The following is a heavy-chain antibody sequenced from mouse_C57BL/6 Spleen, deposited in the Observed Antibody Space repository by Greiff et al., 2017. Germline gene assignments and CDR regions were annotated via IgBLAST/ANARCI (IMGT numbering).Heavy chain of an antibody. D-gene: IGHD3-2*02. V-gene: IGHV1-50*01. CDR3: ARSPDSSGYVDYAMDD. CDR1: GYTFTSYW. Sequence: QVQLQQPGAELVKPGASVKLSCKASGYTFTSYWMQWVKQRPGQGLEWIGEIDPSDSYTNYNQKFKGKATLTVDTSSSTAYMQLSSLTSEDSAVYYCARSPDSSGYVDYAMDDWGQGTSVTVSS. J-gene: IGHJ4*01. CDR2: IDPSDSYT.